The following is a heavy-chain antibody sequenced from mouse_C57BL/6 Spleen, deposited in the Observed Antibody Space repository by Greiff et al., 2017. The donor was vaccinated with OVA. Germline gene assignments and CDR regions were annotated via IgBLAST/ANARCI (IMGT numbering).Heavy chain of an antibody. CDR2: ISDGGSYT. CDR1: GFTFSSYA. CDR3: ARASTMITSYYFDY. D-gene: IGHD2-4*01. V-gene: IGHV5-4*03. J-gene: IGHJ2*01. Sequence: EVKVEESGGGLVKPGGSLKLSCAASGFTFSSYAMSWVRQTPEKRLEWVATISDGGSYTYYPDNVKGRFTISRDNAKNNLYLQMSHLKSEDTAMYYCARASTMITSYYFDYWGQGTTLTVSS.